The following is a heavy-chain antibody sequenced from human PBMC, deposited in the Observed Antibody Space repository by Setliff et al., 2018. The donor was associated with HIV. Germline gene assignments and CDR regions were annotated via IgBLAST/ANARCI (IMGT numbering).Heavy chain of an antibody. D-gene: IGHD5-12*01. CDR3: ARVVGYDGYQRFDI. V-gene: IGHV4-61*02. CDR2: IYTSGST. J-gene: IGHJ3*02. CDR1: GGSISSGSYY. Sequence: PSETLSLTCTVSGGSISSGSYYWSWIRQPAGKGLEWIGRIYTSGSTNYNPSLKSRVTISVDTSKNQFSLKLSSVTAADTAVYYCARVVGYDGYQRFDIWGQGTMVTVSS.